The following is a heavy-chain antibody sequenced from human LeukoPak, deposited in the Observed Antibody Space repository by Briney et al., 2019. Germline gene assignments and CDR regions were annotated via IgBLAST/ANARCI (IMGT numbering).Heavy chain of an antibody. CDR2: ISNIGST. J-gene: IGHJ4*02. CDR3: ARVVRGVITAPGGYFDY. Sequence: SETLSLTCTVSGASISSYFWTWIRQSPGKGLEWIGYISNIGSTNYNPSLKSRVTISGDTSKNQFSLKLSSVTAADTAVYYCARVVRGVITAPGGYFDYWGQGTLVTVSS. D-gene: IGHD3-10*01. V-gene: IGHV4-59*01. CDR1: GASISSYF.